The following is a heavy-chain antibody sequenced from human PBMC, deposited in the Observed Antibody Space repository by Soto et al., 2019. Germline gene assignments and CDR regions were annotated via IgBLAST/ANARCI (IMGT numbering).Heavy chain of an antibody. CDR3: ARAHEVAWFDS. Sequence: PGGSLRLSCTASGFSFSSYTMNWVRQAPGKGLQWVASITNRGTHTYTADSVKGRFTISRDNDKNSLYLQMNNLRAEDTATYYCARAHEVAWFDSWGLGTLVTVSS. J-gene: IGHJ5*01. CDR2: ITNRGTHT. CDR1: GFSFSSYT. V-gene: IGHV3-21*06. D-gene: IGHD2-15*01.